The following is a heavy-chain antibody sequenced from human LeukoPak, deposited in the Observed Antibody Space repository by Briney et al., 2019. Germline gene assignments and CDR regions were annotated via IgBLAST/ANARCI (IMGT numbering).Heavy chain of an antibody. CDR2: IIPIFGTA. CDR3: ASGGYCSGGSCYSYYYYYMDV. CDR1: GGTFSSYA. J-gene: IGHJ6*03. Sequence: ASVKVSCKASGGTFSSYAISWVRQAPGQGLEWMGGIIPIFGTANYAQKFQGRVTITADKSTSTAYMEPSSLRSEDTAVYYCASGGYCSGGSCYSYYYYYMDVWGKGTTVTVSS. D-gene: IGHD2-15*01. V-gene: IGHV1-69*06.